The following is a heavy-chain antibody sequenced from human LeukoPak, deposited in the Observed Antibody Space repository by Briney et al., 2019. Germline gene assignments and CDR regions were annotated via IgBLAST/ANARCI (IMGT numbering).Heavy chain of an antibody. J-gene: IGHJ4*02. V-gene: IGHV3-15*01. D-gene: IGHD5-12*01. CDR3: TTDKREYSGQELSH. CDR2: IRMTTEGGTA. CDR1: GFTFKYAL. Sequence: AGGSLRLSCAASGFTFKYALMSWVRQVPGKGLEWVGLIRMTTEGGTAEYAAPVKGRSTISRDDSKNTQYLQMNSLTTEDTAVYYCTTDKREYSGQELSHWGQGTLVTVSS.